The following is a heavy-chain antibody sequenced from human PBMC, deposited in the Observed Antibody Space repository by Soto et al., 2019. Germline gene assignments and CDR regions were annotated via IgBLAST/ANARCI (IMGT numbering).Heavy chain of an antibody. CDR1: GFTFSSYA. J-gene: IGHJ6*02. V-gene: IGHV3-30-3*01. Sequence: QVQLVESGGGVVQPGRSLRLSCAASGFTFSSYAMHWVRQAPGKGLEWVAVISYDGSNKYYADSVKGRFTISRDNSKNTLYLQMNSLRAEDTAVYYCARARTSIASYYYGMDVWGQGTTVTVSS. D-gene: IGHD6-6*01. CDR2: ISYDGSNK. CDR3: ARARTSIASYYYGMDV.